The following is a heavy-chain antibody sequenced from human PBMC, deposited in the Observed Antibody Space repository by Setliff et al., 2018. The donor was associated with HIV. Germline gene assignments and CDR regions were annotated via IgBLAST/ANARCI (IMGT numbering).Heavy chain of an antibody. V-gene: IGHV4-4*07. D-gene: IGHD3-10*01. Sequence: PSETLSLTCSVSGGSINSYHWTWIRQPAGKGLEWVGRFYTSESESSNYNPSLKSRVTMSVDTSKNQFSLKLKSVTAADTAVYYCARVTIPWGFNYYYSMDVWGKGTTVTVSS. CDR2: FYTSESESS. J-gene: IGHJ6*04. CDR1: GGSINSYH. CDR3: ARVTIPWGFNYYYSMDV.